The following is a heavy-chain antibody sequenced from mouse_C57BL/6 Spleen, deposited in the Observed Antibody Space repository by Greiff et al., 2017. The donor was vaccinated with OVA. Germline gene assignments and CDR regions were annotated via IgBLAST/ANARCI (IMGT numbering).Heavy chain of an antibody. CDR1: GYTFTSYT. Sequence: QVQLKESGAELARPGASVKMSCKASGYTFTSYTMHWVKQRPGQGLEWIGYINPSSGYTKYNQKFKDKATLTADKSSSTAYMQLSSLTSEDSAVYYCATYDYDDPYFDYWGQGTTLTVSS. V-gene: IGHV1-4*01. CDR2: INPSSGYT. CDR3: ATYDYDDPYFDY. D-gene: IGHD2-4*01. J-gene: IGHJ2*01.